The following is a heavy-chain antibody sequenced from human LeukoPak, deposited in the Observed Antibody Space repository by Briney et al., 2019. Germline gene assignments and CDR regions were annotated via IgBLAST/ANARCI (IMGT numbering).Heavy chain of an antibody. Sequence: SETLSLTCAVYGGSFSGYYWSWIRQPPGKGLEWIGEINHSGGTNYNPSLKSRVTISVDRSKNQFSLKLSSLTAADTAMYYCARGSSIAVAGTGYYFDYWGQGTLVTVSS. D-gene: IGHD6-19*01. CDR3: ARGSSIAVAGTGYYFDY. V-gene: IGHV4-34*01. CDR2: INHSGGT. CDR1: GGSFSGYY. J-gene: IGHJ4*02.